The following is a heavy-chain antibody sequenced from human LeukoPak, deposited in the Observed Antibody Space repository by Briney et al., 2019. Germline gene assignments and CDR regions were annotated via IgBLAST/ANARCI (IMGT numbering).Heavy chain of an antibody. CDR2: ISPDGNRE. CDR3: ASTFPYCSSGTCAL. Sequence: GGSLRLSCAASGLTFSSYWMTWVRQGPGKGLEWVATISPDGNRENYVDSVRGRFSISRDNAKNSLFLQMRSLRAEDTAMYYCASTFPYCSSGTCALGGQGTLVTVSS. J-gene: IGHJ4*02. CDR1: GLTFSSYW. V-gene: IGHV3-7*01. D-gene: IGHD2-15*01.